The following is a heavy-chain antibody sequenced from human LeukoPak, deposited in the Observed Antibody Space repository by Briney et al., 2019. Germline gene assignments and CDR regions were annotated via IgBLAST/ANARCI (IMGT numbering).Heavy chain of an antibody. CDR2: ISSSGSTI. Sequence: GGSLRLSCAASGFTFGDYYMSWIRQAPGKGLEWVSYISSSGSTIYYADSVKGRFTISRDNAKNSLYLQMNSLRAEDTAVYYCARGKQLVRRQGAFDIWGQGTMVTVSS. J-gene: IGHJ3*02. V-gene: IGHV3-11*01. D-gene: IGHD6-13*01. CDR3: ARGKQLVRRQGAFDI. CDR1: GFTFGDYY.